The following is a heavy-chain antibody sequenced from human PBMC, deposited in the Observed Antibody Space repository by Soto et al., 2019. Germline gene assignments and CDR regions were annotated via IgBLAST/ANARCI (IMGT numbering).Heavy chain of an antibody. Sequence: SETLFLSFGLYGWVVSLDNWTPIPQPRGKGLEWIGEINHSGSTNYNPSLKSRVTISVDTSKNQFSLKLSSVTAADTAVYYCAVSSSYYFGDVDAFDIWGQGTMVT. D-gene: IGHD3-22*01. J-gene: IGHJ3*02. CDR1: GWVVSLDN. CDR2: INHSGST. V-gene: IGHV4-34*01. CDR3: AVSSSYYFGDVDAFDI.